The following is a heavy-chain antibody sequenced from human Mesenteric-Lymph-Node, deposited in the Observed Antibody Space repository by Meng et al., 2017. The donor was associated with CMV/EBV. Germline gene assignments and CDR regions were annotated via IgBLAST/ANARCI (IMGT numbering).Heavy chain of an antibody. CDR3: ARLASFCTSIHCSWFDP. D-gene: IGHD3/OR15-3a*01. CDR1: GFTFSDYY. Sequence: GGSLRLSCAASGFTFSDYYMHWVRQAPGQGLEWMGWINPNSGDTYYSQKFQGRVTMTRDTSINTAYMDLSNLRSDDTAVYYCARLASFCTSIHCSWFDPWGQGTLVTVSS. CDR2: INPNSGDT. V-gene: IGHV1-2*02. J-gene: IGHJ5*02.